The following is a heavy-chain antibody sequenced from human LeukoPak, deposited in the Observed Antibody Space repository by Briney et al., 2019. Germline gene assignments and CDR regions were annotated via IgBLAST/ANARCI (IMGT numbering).Heavy chain of an antibody. CDR3: ARVASSGWYWDY. CDR1: GGSFSSYY. J-gene: IGHJ4*02. CDR2: IYYSGST. D-gene: IGHD6-19*01. Sequence: SETLSLTCAVYGGSFSSYYWGWIRQPPGKGLEWIGSIYYSGSTYYNPSLKSRVTISVDTSKNQFSLKLSSVTAADTAVYYCARVASSGWYWDYWGQGTLVTVSS. V-gene: IGHV4-39*07.